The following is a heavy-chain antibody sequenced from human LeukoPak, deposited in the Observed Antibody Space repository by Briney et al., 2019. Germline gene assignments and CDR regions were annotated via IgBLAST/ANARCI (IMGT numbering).Heavy chain of an antibody. J-gene: IGHJ6*04. Sequence: GGSLRLSCAVSGFIVSGNHVNWVRQAPGKGLEWVSRINPEATTINYADSVKGRFTISRDNAKNTLYLQMDSLRAEDTAVYYCARDLHGSRDVWGKGTTVTVSS. CDR3: ARDLHGSRDV. CDR2: INPEATTI. CDR1: GFIVSGNH. V-gene: IGHV3-74*01. D-gene: IGHD3-10*01.